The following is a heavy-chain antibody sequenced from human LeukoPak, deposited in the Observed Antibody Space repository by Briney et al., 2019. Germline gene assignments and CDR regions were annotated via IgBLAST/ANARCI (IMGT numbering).Heavy chain of an antibody. CDR3: ARVSSYGIDY. V-gene: IGHV4-4*07. Sequence: SETLSLTCTVSGGSISSYYWSWIRQPAGKGLEWIGHIYTSGSTKYNPSLKGRVTMSVDTSKNQFSLNLSSVTAADTAVYYCARVSSYGIDYWGQGTLVTVSS. D-gene: IGHD5-18*01. CDR1: GGSISSYY. J-gene: IGHJ4*02. CDR2: IYTSGST.